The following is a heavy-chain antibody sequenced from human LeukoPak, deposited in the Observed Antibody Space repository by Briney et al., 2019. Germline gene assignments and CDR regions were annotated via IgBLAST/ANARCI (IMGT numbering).Heavy chain of an antibody. CDR3: ARDRGGYTYSHDY. Sequence: SETLSLTCAVSGGSIGSNNWWIWVRQSPEKGLEWIGEIYHDGSTNYNPSLKSRVTISMDKSKNQLSLKLNFVTAADTAVYYCARDRGGYTYSHDYWGQGTLVTVSS. J-gene: IGHJ4*02. V-gene: IGHV4-4*02. CDR1: GGSIGSNNW. CDR2: IYHDGST. D-gene: IGHD5-18*01.